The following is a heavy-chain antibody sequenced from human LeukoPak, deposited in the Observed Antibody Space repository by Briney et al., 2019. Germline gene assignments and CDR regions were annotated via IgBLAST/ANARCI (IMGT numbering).Heavy chain of an antibody. CDR1: GYTFTSYG. CDR3: ARDRLRYCSSTSCYGGFDY. V-gene: IGHV1-18*01. D-gene: IGHD2-2*01. CDR2: ISAYNGNT. J-gene: IGHJ4*02. Sequence: ASVKVSCKASGYTFTSYGISWVRQAPGQGLEWMGWISAYNGNTNCAQKLQGRVTMTTDTSTSTAYMELRSLRSDDTAVYYCARDRLRYCSSTSCYGGFDYWGQGTLVTVSS.